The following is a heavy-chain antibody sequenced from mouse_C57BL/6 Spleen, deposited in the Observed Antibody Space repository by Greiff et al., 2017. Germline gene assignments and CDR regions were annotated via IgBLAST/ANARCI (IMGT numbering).Heavy chain of an antibody. D-gene: IGHD1-1*01. CDR1: GYSITSGYY. Sequence: EVKLQESGPGLVKPSQSLSLTCSVTGYSITSGYYWNWIRQFPGNKLEWMGYISYDGSNNYNPSLKNRISITRDTSKNQFFLKLNSVTTEDTATYYCARGFITPFDYWGQGTTLTVSS. J-gene: IGHJ2*01. V-gene: IGHV3-6*01. CDR2: ISYDGSN. CDR3: ARGFITPFDY.